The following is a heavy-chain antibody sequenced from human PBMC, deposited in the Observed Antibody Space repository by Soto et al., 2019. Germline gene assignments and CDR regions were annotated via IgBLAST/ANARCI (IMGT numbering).Heavy chain of an antibody. CDR2: INHSGST. D-gene: IGHD3-10*01. J-gene: IGHJ6*02. CDR1: GGSFSGYY. CDR3: ARVARRISLRYYYGSAEGYYYYGMDV. V-gene: IGHV4-34*01. Sequence: SETLSLTCAVYGGSFSGYYWSWIRQPPGKGLEWIGEINHSGSTNYNPSLKSRVTISVDTSKNQFSLKLSSVTAADTAVYYCARVARRISLRYYYGSAEGYYYYGMDVWGQGTTVTVSS.